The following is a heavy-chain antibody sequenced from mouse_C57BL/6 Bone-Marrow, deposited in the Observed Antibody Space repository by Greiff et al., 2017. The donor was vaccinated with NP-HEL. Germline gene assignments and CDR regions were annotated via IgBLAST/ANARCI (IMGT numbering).Heavy chain of an antibody. CDR3: ARHDLLGAMDY. CDR1: GFTFSSYG. V-gene: IGHV5-6*01. CDR2: ISSGGSYT. J-gene: IGHJ4*01. D-gene: IGHD2-1*01. Sequence: EVQGVESGGDLVKPGGSLKLSCAASGFTFSSYGMSWVRQTPDKRLEWVATISSGGSYTYSPDSVTGRFTISRDNAKNTLYLQMSSLKSEDTAMYYCARHDLLGAMDYWGQGTSVTVSS.